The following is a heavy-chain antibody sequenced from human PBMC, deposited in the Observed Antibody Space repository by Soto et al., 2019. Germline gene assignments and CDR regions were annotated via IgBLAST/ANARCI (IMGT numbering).Heavy chain of an antibody. CDR1: GFSLSTSGMC. J-gene: IGHJ6*02. CDR2: IDWDDDK. V-gene: IGHV2-70*01. D-gene: IGHD4-4*01. CDR3: ARTQAYSTHYYPSALNV. Sequence: VSGPTLVNPTQTLTLTCTFSGFSLSTSGMCVSWIRQPPGKGLEWLALIDWDDDKYYSTSLRTRLTICKETSKNQVVLTMTNMDPVNTATYYCARTQAYSTHYYPSALNVGGQGTTVTVS.